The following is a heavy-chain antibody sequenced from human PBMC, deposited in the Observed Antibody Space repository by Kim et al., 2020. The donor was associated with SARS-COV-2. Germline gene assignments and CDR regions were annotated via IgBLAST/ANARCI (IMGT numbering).Heavy chain of an antibody. CDR3: AKRAPPRGLISSGYYLDY. CDR2: ISGSGGST. D-gene: IGHD3-22*01. Sequence: GGSLRLSCAASGFTFSSYAMSWVRQAPGKGLEWVSAISGSGGSTYYADSVKGRFTISRDNSKNTLYLQMNSLRAEDPAVYYCAKRAPPRGLISSGYYLDYWGQGTLVTVSS. V-gene: IGHV3-23*01. CDR1: GFTFSSYA. J-gene: IGHJ4*02.